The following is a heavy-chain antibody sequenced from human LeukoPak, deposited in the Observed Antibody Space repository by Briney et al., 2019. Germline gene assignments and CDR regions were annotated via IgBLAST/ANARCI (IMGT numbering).Heavy chain of an antibody. Sequence: GRSLRVSCAASGFTFSSYAMHWVRQAPGNGLEWVAVISYDGSNKYYADSVKGRFTISRDNSKNTLYLQMISLRAEDTAVYYCAKGRWSYYYFDYWGQGTLVTVSS. CDR1: GFTFSSYA. J-gene: IGHJ4*02. D-gene: IGHD4/OR15-4a*01. CDR3: AKGRWSYYYFDY. CDR2: ISYDGSNK. V-gene: IGHV3-30-3*01.